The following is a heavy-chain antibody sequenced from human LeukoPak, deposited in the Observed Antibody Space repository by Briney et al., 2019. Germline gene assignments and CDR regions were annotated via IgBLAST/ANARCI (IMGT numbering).Heavy chain of an antibody. CDR3: ARDRGNDYFDS. J-gene: IGHJ4*02. Sequence: GGSLRLSCAASGFTFSSYAMSWVRQAPGEGVEWLTFTWSDGRSEYYADSVKGRFTVSRDNSKNTVYLQINSLRVEDTAVYHCARDRGNDYFDSWGQGTLVTVTS. V-gene: IGHV3-33*08. CDR1: GFTFSSYA. CDR2: TWSDGRSE.